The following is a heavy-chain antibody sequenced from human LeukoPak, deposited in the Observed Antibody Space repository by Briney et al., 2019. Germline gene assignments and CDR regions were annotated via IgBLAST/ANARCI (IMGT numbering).Heavy chain of an antibody. CDR2: ISAYNGNT. V-gene: IGHV1-18*04. J-gene: IGHJ5*02. CDR3: ARASYGVIFDCFDP. D-gene: IGHD3-16*01. CDR1: GYTFTGYY. Sequence: ASVKVSCKASGYTFTGYYIHWVRQAPGQGLEWMGWISAYNGNTNYAQKFQGRVTMTTDTSTSTAYMDLRSLRSDDTAVYYCARASYGVIFDCFDPWGQGTLVTVSS.